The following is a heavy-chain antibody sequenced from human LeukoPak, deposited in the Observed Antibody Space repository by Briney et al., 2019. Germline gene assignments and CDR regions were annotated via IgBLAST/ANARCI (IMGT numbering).Heavy chain of an antibody. CDR3: AKVDGVYSSSLTFDY. CDR1: GFTFNTYV. D-gene: IGHD6-13*01. Sequence: GGSLRLSCAASGFTFNTYVMSWVRQSPGKGLEWVSAISGSGGSTYYADSVKGRFTISRDNSKNTLYLQMNSLRAEDTAVYYCAKVDGVYSSSLTFDYWGQGTLVTVSS. J-gene: IGHJ4*02. CDR2: ISGSGGST. V-gene: IGHV3-23*01.